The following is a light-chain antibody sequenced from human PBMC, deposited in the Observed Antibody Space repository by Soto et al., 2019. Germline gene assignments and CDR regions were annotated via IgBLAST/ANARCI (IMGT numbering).Light chain of an antibody. V-gene: IGKV1-33*01. CDR2: DSS. CDR1: QDITNS. CDR3: LQYYISPV. Sequence: DIQMTQSPSSLSASVVDRVTITCQASQDITNSLNWYQQKPGEALKLLIYDSSNLETGVPSRFSGGGSGTDFTFTISSLQTEDIATYYCLQYYISPVFGPGTKVDI. J-gene: IGKJ3*01.